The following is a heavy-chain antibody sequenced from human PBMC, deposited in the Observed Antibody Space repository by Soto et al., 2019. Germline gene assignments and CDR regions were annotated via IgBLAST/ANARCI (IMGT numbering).Heavy chain of an antibody. D-gene: IGHD3-22*01. CDR3: ARGLIYDSSGYYFDY. J-gene: IGHJ4*02. CDR2: INPSGGST. CDR1: GYTFTTYY. Sequence: QVQLVQSGAEVKKPGASVKVSCKASGYTFTTYYMHWARQAPGQGLEWMGIINPSGGSTRYAQKFQGRVTMTRDTSTSTVYMELSSLKSEDTAVYYCARGLIYDSSGYYFDYWGQGTLVTVSS. V-gene: IGHV1-46*01.